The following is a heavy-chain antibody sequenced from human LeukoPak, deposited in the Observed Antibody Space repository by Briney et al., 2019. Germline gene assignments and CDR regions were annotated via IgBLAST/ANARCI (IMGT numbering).Heavy chain of an antibody. Sequence: ASVKVSCKASGYTFTSYGISWVRQAPGQGLEWMGGIIPIFGTANYAQKFQGRVTITTDESTSTAYMELSSLRSEDTAVYYCASSNPLEAAAGNWGQGTLVTVSS. CDR3: ASSNPLEAAAGN. J-gene: IGHJ4*02. V-gene: IGHV1-69*05. CDR2: IIPIFGTA. D-gene: IGHD6-13*01. CDR1: GYTFTSYG.